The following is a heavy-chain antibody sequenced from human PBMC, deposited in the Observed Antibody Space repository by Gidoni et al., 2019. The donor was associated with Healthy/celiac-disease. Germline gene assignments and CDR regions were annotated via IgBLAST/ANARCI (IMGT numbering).Heavy chain of an antibody. V-gene: IGHV3-73*02. D-gene: IGHD4-17*01. CDR1: GFTFSVSA. J-gene: IGHJ3*02. Sequence: EVQLVESGGGLVQPGGSLKLSCAASGFTFSVSAMHWVRQASGKGLEWVGRIRSKANSYATAYAASVKGRFTISRDDSKNTAYLQMNSLKTEDTAVYYCTSPYGDYANDAFDIWGQGTMVTVSS. CDR2: IRSKANSYAT. CDR3: TSPYGDYANDAFDI.